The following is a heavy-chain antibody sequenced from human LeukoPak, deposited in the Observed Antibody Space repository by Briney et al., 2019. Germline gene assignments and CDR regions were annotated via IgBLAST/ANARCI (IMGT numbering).Heavy chain of an antibody. CDR1: GGSFSGYY. V-gene: IGHV4-34*01. Sequence: SETLSLTCAVYGGSFSGYYWSWIRQPPGKGLEWIGEISHSGSTNYNPSLKSRVTISVDTSKNQFSLKLSSVTAADTAVYYCARSSSGWYGDYWGQGTLVTVSS. D-gene: IGHD6-19*01. CDR2: ISHSGST. J-gene: IGHJ4*02. CDR3: ARSSSGWYGDY.